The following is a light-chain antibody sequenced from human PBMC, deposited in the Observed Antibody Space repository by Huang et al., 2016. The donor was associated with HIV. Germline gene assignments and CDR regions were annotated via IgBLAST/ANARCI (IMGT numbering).Light chain of an antibody. V-gene: IGKV3-15*01. CDR2: CAT. Sequence: ETVMTQSPATLSVSLGEGSTLSCRASQSVGNNLAWYQQKPGQAPRLLNYCATTRGTSIPIRFSGGGSGAEFTLTISSLQSEDSAVYYCQQYKNGPPWTFGQGTKVE. J-gene: IGKJ1*01. CDR3: QQYKNGPPWT. CDR1: QSVGNN.